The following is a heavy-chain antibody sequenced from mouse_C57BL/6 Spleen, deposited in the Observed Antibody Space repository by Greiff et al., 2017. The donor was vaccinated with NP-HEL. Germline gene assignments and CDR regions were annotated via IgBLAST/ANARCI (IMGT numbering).Heavy chain of an antibody. CDR2: INPSTGGT. D-gene: IGHD2-3*01. V-gene: IGHV1-42*01. CDR3: ASYDGLQPWFAY. Sequence: EVQLQQSGPELVKPGASVKISCKASGYSFTGYYMNWVKQSPEKSLEWIGEINPSTGGTTYNQKFKAKATLTVDKSSSTAYMQLKSLTSEDSAVXYCASYDGLQPWFAYWGQGTLVTVSA. CDR1: GYSFTGYY. J-gene: IGHJ3*01.